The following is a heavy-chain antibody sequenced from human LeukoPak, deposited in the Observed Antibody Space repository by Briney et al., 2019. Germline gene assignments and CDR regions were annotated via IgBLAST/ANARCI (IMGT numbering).Heavy chain of an antibody. Sequence: GGSLRLSCGASGFTFSHYGMHWVRQAPGKGLEWVAVIRSDGTSRYYADSVKDRFTISRDISKNTLFLQMDSLRAEDTAVYYCARPGVTTYQRNYGMDVWGQGTTVTVSS. CDR2: IRSDGTSR. D-gene: IGHD4-17*01. J-gene: IGHJ6*02. CDR3: ARPGVTTYQRNYGMDV. V-gene: IGHV3-33*01. CDR1: GFTFSHYG.